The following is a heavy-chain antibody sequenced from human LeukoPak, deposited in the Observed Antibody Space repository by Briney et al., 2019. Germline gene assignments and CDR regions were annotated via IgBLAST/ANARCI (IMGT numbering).Heavy chain of an antibody. CDR2: ISSSGSTI. Sequence: GGSLRLSCAASGFTFSDYCMSWIRQAPGKGLEWVSYISSSGSTIYYADSVKGRFTISRDNAKNSLYLQMNSLRAEDTAVYYCARAYAKYYYGSGDFDYWGQGTLVTVSS. V-gene: IGHV3-11*04. CDR3: ARAYAKYYYGSGDFDY. J-gene: IGHJ4*02. D-gene: IGHD3-10*01. CDR1: GFTFSDYC.